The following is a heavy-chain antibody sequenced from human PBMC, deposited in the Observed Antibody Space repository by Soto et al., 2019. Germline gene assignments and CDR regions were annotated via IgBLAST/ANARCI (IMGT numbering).Heavy chain of an antibody. V-gene: IGHV3-23*01. CDR2: ISGSGGST. CDR1: GFTFSSYA. Sequence: GGSLRLSCAASGFTFSSYAMXWVXQAXGKGLEWVSAISGSGGSTYYADSVKGRFTISRDNSKNTLYLQMNSLRAEDTAVYYCAKLLWGSGWYWDYWGQGTLVTVSS. CDR3: AKLLWGSGWYWDY. J-gene: IGHJ4*02. D-gene: IGHD6-19*01.